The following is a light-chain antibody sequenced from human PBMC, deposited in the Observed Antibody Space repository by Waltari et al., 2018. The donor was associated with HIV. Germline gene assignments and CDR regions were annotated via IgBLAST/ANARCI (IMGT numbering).Light chain of an antibody. CDR3: NSRDSSGNHWV. Sequence: SSELTQDPAVSVALGQTVRITCQGDSPRNYFASWYQQKPGQAPGLVIYGKNNRPSGIPDRFAGSSSGNTATLTITGSQAGDEADYYCNSRDSSGNHWVFGGGTKLTVL. V-gene: IGLV3-19*01. J-gene: IGLJ3*02. CDR2: GKN. CDR1: SPRNYF.